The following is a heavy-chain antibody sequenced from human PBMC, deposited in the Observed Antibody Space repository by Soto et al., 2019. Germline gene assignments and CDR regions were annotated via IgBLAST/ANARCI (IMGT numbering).Heavy chain of an antibody. V-gene: IGHV1-8*01. CDR3: ARFQWLDMNFDY. D-gene: IGHD6-19*01. CDR2: MNPNSGNT. CDR1: GYTFTSYD. J-gene: IGHJ4*02. Sequence: GASVKVSCKASGYTFTSYDINWVRQATGQGLEWMGWMNPNSGNTGYAQKFQGRVTMTRNTSISTAYMELSSLRSEDTAVYYCARFQWLDMNFDYWGQGTLVTVSS.